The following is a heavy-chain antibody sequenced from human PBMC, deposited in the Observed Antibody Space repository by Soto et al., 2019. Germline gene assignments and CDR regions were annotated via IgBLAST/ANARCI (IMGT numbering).Heavy chain of an antibody. V-gene: IGHV7-4-1*01. CDR2: INPHTGNP. CDR3: ARDRASGSIDY. Sequence: QVQLVQSGSESMQPGASVKVSCKGSGYNFNSHAINWLRQAPGQGLEWMGWINPHTGNPTYEQGFTGRFVFSVDTAVSTVYLQIFRLKADDSAVYYCARDRASGSIDYWGQGTLVTVSS. D-gene: IGHD1-26*01. CDR1: GYNFNSHA. J-gene: IGHJ4*02.